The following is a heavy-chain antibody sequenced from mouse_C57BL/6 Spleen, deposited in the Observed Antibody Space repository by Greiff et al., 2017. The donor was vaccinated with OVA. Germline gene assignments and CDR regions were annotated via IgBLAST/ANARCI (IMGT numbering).Heavy chain of an antibody. CDR3: ARRSTEEAPGGMDY. CDR2: IDPSDSYT. V-gene: IGHV1-50*01. Sequence: QVQLQQSGAELVKPGASVKMSCKASGYTFTSYWMQWVKQRPGQGLEWIGDIDPSDSYTNYNQKFKGKATLTVDTSSSTAYMELSSLTSEDTAVYYCARRSTEEAPGGMDYWGQGTSVTVSS. J-gene: IGHJ4*01. D-gene: IGHD1-1*01. CDR1: GYTFTSYW.